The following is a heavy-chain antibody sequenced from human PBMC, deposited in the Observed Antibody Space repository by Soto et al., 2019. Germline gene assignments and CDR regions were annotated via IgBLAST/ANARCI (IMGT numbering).Heavy chain of an antibody. J-gene: IGHJ4*02. Sequence: ASVKVSCKPSGYTFNTYYLHWLRQAPGQALEWMGVIHPSGGGTTYAQKFLGRVTVTRDTSTTTVFMELSSLRSDDTAVYYCARGGHISVVTASFDYWGQGNLVTVSS. CDR1: GYTFNTYY. CDR3: ARGGHISVVTASFDY. V-gene: IGHV1-46*02. D-gene: IGHD2-21*02. CDR2: IHPSGGGT.